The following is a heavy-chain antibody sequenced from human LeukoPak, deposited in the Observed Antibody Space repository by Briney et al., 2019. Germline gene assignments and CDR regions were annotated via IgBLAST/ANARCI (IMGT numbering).Heavy chain of an antibody. CDR2: ISGSGVST. D-gene: IGHD2-21*02. Sequence: GGSLRLSCAASGFTFSSYAMSWVRQAPGKGLEWVSAISGSGVSTYYADSVKGRFTISRDNSKNTLYLQMNSLRAEDTAVYYCASMGDCGGDCYHYYYYGMDVWGQGTTVTVSS. CDR3: ASMGDCGGDCYHYYYYGMDV. CDR1: GFTFSSYA. V-gene: IGHV3-23*01. J-gene: IGHJ6*02.